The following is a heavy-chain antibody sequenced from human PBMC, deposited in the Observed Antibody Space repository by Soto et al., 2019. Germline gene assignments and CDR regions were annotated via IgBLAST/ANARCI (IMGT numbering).Heavy chain of an antibody. CDR2: IKSKTDGGTT. CDR1: GFTFSNAW. Sequence: EVQLVESGGGLVKPGGSLRLSCAASGFTFSNAWMSWVRQAPGKGLEWVGRIKSKTDGGTTDYAAPVKGRFTILRDDSNDTLYLKISSLKCENTSVYYCSTLSITQGDYWGQGTLVTVSS. D-gene: IGHD3-10*01. J-gene: IGHJ4*02. CDR3: STLSITQGDY. V-gene: IGHV3-15*01.